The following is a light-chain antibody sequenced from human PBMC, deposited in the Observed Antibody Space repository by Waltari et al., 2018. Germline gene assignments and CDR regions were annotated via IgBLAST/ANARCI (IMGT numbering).Light chain of an antibody. CDR2: GAS. Sequence: EIVMRQTPATMSVSPGERAPLSCRASRSISSDLAWYQQKPGQAPRLLIYGASTRATGIPARFSGSGSGTEFTLTISSLQSEDFAVYYCQQYNNWPPYTFGQGTKLEIK. J-gene: IGKJ2*01. V-gene: IGKV3-15*01. CDR3: QQYNNWPPYT. CDR1: RSISSD.